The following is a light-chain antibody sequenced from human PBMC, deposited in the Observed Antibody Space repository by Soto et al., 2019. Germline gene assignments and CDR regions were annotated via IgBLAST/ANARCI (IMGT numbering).Light chain of an antibody. CDR1: QSVSID. CDR2: DIF. CDR3: QQRSNWIT. Sequence: EIVMTQSPDTLSVSPGERPTLSCRASQSVSIDLAWYQQKPGQAPXXVIYDIFTRATGVPTRISGSGSGTYFTPTISSLEPEDFAVDYCQQRSNWITFGQGTRLEIK. J-gene: IGKJ5*01. V-gene: IGKV3-11*01.